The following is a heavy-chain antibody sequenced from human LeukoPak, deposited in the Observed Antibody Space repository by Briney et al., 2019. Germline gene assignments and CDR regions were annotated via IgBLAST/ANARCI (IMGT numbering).Heavy chain of an antibody. CDR3: ARHVYPIYYFDY. CDR2: IYYSGST. CDR1: GGSISSYY. J-gene: IGHJ4*02. V-gene: IGHV4-59*08. Sequence: SETLSLTCTVSGGSISSYYWSWIRQPPGKGLERIGYIYYSGSTNYNPSLKSRVTISVDTSKNQFSLKLSSVTAADTAVYYCARHVYPIYYFDYWGQGTLVTVSS. D-gene: IGHD2-21*01.